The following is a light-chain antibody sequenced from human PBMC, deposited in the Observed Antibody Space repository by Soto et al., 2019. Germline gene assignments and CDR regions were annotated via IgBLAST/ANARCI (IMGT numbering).Light chain of an antibody. Sequence: QAVVTQPPSASGTPGQRVTISCSGSTSNIGRNTVNWYQQLPGTAPKLLIHSNNLRPSGVPDRFSGSKSGTSASLAISGLQSEDEADYYCAVWDDSLNGFPFGAGTKLTVL. CDR2: SNN. J-gene: IGLJ1*01. CDR3: AVWDDSLNGFP. V-gene: IGLV1-44*01. CDR1: TSNIGRNT.